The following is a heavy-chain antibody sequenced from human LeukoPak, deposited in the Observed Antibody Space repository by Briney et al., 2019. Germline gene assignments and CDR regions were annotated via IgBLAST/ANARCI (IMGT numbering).Heavy chain of an antibody. Sequence: PGGSLRLSCAASGFSFSSYAMSWVRQAPGKGLEWVSAITDSGGSTYHADSVKGRFTISRDNSKNTLSLQMNSLRVEDTAVYYCAKGGRSSRPYYFDYWGQGTLVTVSS. V-gene: IGHV3-23*01. CDR1: GFSFSSYA. CDR2: ITDSGGST. D-gene: IGHD6-6*01. CDR3: AKGGRSSRPYYFDY. J-gene: IGHJ4*02.